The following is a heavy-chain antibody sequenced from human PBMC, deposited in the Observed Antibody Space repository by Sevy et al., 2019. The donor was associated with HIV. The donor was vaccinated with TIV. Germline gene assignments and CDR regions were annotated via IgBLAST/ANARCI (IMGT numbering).Heavy chain of an antibody. V-gene: IGHV3-23*01. CDR3: ARLITMVRGVTAKQLDY. D-gene: IGHD3-10*01. CDR1: GFTFSSYA. Sequence: GGSLRLSCAASGFTFSSYAMSWVRQAPGKGLEWVSAISGSGGSTYYADSVKGRFTISRDNSKNTLYLQMNSLRAEDTVVYYCARLITMVRGVTAKQLDYWGQGTLVTVSS. CDR2: ISGSGGST. J-gene: IGHJ4*02.